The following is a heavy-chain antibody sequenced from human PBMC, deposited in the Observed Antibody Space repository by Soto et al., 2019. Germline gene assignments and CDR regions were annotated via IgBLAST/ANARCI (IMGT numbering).Heavy chain of an antibody. J-gene: IGHJ4*02. CDR1: GFTFNNYA. CDR3: AKDRLAGNFDY. V-gene: IGHV3-23*01. Sequence: GGSPRLSCAASGFTFNNYAMNWVRQAPGMGLEWVATISNTGGGTYYADSVKGRFTISRDNSKNTLYLQMSSLRVEDTAIYYCAKDRLAGNFDYWGQGTQVTVSS. CDR2: ISNTGGGT.